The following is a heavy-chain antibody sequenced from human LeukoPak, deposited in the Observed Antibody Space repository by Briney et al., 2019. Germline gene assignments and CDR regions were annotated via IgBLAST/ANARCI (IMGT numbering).Heavy chain of an antibody. CDR1: GYTFTDYY. CDR3: ARSVLEWLLLIDY. D-gene: IGHD3-3*01. V-gene: IGHV1-2*02. CDR2: INTDSGGT. Sequence: ASVKVSCKASGYTFTDYYMHWVRQAPGQGLEWMVWINTDSGGTNYAQKFQGRVTMTIDTSISTAYLELTRLTSDDTAVYYCARSVLEWLLLIDYWGQGTLVTVSS. J-gene: IGHJ4*02.